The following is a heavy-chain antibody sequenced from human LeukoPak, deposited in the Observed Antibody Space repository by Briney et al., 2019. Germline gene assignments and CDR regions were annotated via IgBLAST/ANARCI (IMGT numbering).Heavy chain of an antibody. CDR3: ARDRRGFDY. V-gene: IGHV3-74*01. CDR2: INSDGSST. D-gene: IGHD3-10*01. J-gene: IGHJ4*02. Sequence: PGGSLRLSCADSGFTFSRYWMHWVRQDPGKVLVWVSRINSDGSSTSYADSVKGRFTISRDNAKNTLYLQMNSLGAEDMAVYYCARDRRGFDYWGQGTLVTVSS. CDR1: GFTFSRYW.